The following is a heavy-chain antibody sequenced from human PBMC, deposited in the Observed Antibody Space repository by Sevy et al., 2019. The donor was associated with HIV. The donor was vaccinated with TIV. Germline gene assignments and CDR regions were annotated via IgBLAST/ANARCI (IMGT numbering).Heavy chain of an antibody. CDR2: ISYDGNYR. Sequence: GGSLRLSCAASGFTFSTYDIHWVRQAPGKGLEWVAIISYDGNYREYADSVRGRFSMSRDNSKNTVYLQMNGLSIEDTAVYYCAKNRPTGGSYFSRHAMDVWGRGTTVTVSS. CDR1: GFTFSTYD. CDR3: AKNRPTGGSYFSRHAMDV. V-gene: IGHV3-30*18. D-gene: IGHD3-16*01. J-gene: IGHJ6*02.